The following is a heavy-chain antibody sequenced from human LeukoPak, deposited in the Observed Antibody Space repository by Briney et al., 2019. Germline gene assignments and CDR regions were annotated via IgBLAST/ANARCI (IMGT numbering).Heavy chain of an antibody. D-gene: IGHD6-13*01. CDR1: GGSISSYY. Sequence: SETLSLTCTVSGGSISSYYWSWIRQPPGKGLEWIGSIYYRGSTYYNPSLKSRVIISVDTSKNQFSLKLNSVTAADTAVYYCARDLYIAAAGPFDYWGQGTLVTFSS. V-gene: IGHV4-39*07. J-gene: IGHJ4*02. CDR2: IYYRGST. CDR3: ARDLYIAAAGPFDY.